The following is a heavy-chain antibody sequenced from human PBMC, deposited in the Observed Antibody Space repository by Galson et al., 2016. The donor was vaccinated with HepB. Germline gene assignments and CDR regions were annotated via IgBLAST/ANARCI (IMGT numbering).Heavy chain of an antibody. CDR2: IKPDNGGT. CDR3: AREVGGGMDV. V-gene: IGHV1-2*04. J-gene: IGHJ6*02. Sequence: SVKVSCKASGFTFTDYYIHWVRQAPGQGLEWMGWIKPDNGGTTYTQKFQGWVTMTRDTSISTAFMELMRLKSDDTAVYYCAREVGGGMDVWGLGTTVTVS. CDR1: GFTFTDYY.